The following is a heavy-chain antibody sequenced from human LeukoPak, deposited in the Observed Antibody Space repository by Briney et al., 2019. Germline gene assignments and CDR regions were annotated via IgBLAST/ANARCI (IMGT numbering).Heavy chain of an antibody. D-gene: IGHD4-17*01. V-gene: IGHV4-30-4*01. Sequence: SETLSLTCPVSGGSISSGDYSWSWIRQPPGKGLEWIGYIYYSGSTYYNPSLKSRVTLSVDTSKNQFSLKLCSVTAADTAVYYCARGDYPSWCDPWGQGTLVTVSS. CDR2: IYYSGST. CDR1: GGSISSGDYS. CDR3: ARGDYPSWCDP. J-gene: IGHJ5*02.